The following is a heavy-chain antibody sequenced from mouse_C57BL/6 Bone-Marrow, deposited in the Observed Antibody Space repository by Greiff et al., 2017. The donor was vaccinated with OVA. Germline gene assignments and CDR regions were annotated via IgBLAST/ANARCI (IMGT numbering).Heavy chain of an antibody. Sequence: VQLQQSGPGLVQPSQSLSITCTVSGFSLTSYGVHWVRQSPGKGLEWLGVIWSGGSTDYNAAFISRLSLSKDNSKSQVFFKMNSLQADDTAIYYCARWLLGFAYWGQGTLVTVSA. D-gene: IGHD2-3*01. J-gene: IGHJ3*01. CDR3: ARWLLGFAY. CDR2: IWSGGST. CDR1: GFSLTSYG. V-gene: IGHV2-2*01.